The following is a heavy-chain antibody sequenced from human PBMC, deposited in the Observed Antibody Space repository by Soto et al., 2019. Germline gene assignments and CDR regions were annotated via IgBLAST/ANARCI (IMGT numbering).Heavy chain of an antibody. V-gene: IGHV4-31*03. J-gene: IGHJ3*02. Sequence: PXGTLSLTCTVSGASISSGGYYWNWIRQYPGKGLEWIGYISYSGSTYYNPSLKSRLTISADTSKNQFALKLSSVTAADTAVYYCARTSIFGVVLNAFDIWGQGTLVTVSS. D-gene: IGHD3-3*01. CDR2: ISYSGST. CDR3: ARTSIFGVVLNAFDI. CDR1: GASISSGGYY.